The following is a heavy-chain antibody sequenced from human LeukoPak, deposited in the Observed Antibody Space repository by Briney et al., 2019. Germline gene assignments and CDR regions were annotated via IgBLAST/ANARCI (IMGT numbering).Heavy chain of an antibody. Sequence: ASVKVSCKASGYTFTGYYMHWVRQAPGQGLEWMGWINPNSGGTNYAQKFQGRVTMTRDTSISTAYMELSRLRSDDTAVYYCARVDVLTGYYSPHYFDYWGQGTLVTVSS. D-gene: IGHD3-9*01. CDR2: INPNSGGT. CDR1: GYTFTGYY. J-gene: IGHJ4*02. V-gene: IGHV1-2*02. CDR3: ARVDVLTGYYSPHYFDY.